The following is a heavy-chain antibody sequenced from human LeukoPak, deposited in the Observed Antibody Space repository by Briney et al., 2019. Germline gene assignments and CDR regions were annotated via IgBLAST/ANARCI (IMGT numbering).Heavy chain of an antibody. D-gene: IGHD3-3*01. Sequence: SETLSLTCTVSGGFISSSRYYWGWIRQPPGKGLEWIGSIYYSGNTYYNPSLKSRVTISVDTSKNQFSLKLSSVTAADTAVYYCARAPHWYDFTFDPWGQGTQVTVSS. CDR2: IYYSGNT. CDR1: GGFISSSRYY. J-gene: IGHJ5*02. V-gene: IGHV4-39*07. CDR3: ARAPHWYDFTFDP.